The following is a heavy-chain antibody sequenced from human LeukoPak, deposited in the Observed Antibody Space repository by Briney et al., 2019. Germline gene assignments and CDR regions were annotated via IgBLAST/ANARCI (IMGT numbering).Heavy chain of an antibody. CDR1: GFIFSNYG. J-gene: IGHJ4*02. D-gene: IGHD4-11*01. Sequence: GGSLRLSCAASGFIFSNYGINWVRQAPGKGLEWVSYISSSSSTIYYADSVKGRFTISRDNAKNSLYLQVNSLRDEDTAVYYCARDRTYSNYGRSFDYWGQGTLVTVSS. CDR3: ARDRTYSNYGRSFDY. V-gene: IGHV3-48*02. CDR2: ISSSSSTI.